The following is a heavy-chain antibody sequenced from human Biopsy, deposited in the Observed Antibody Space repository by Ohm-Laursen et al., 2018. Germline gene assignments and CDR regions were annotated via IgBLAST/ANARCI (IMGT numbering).Heavy chain of an antibody. D-gene: IGHD3/OR15-3a*01. CDR1: AFNFSSYW. Sequence: GSLRLSCSASAFNFSSYWMHWVRQAPGKGPAWVSRIDSDGSTTRYADAVQGRFRISRDNAKDTLFLQMNSLRADDTAVYYCASGPRGFRHWGRGTLVTVSS. CDR2: IDSDGSTT. V-gene: IGHV3-74*01. CDR3: ASGPRGFRH. J-gene: IGHJ4*02.